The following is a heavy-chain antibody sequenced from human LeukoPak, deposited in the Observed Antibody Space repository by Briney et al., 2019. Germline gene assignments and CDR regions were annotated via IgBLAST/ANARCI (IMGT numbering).Heavy chain of an antibody. Sequence: GGSLRLSCAASGLTVSSNCMSWVRQAPGKGLEWVSFIYSGGSTYYADSVKGRFTISRDNSKNTLYLQMNSLRVEDTAVYYCARRYCSGGSCYGMDVWGQGTTVTVSS. CDR3: ARRYCSGGSCYGMDV. D-gene: IGHD2-15*01. J-gene: IGHJ6*02. V-gene: IGHV3-66*01. CDR2: IYSGGST. CDR1: GLTVSSNC.